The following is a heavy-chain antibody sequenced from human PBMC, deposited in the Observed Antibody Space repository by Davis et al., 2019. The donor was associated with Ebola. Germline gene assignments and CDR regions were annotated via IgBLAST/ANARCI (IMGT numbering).Heavy chain of an antibody. CDR3: TRGGYSSSWYVFEDYYYGMDV. V-gene: IGHV3-49*04. J-gene: IGHJ6*02. CDR2: IRSKAYGGTT. CDR1: GFTFGDYA. Sequence: GGSLRLSCTASGFTFGDYAMSWVRQAPGKGLEWVGFIRSKAYGGTTEYAASVKGRFTISRDDSKSIAYLQMNSLKTEDTAVYYCTRGGYSSSWYVFEDYYYGMDVWGQGTTVTVSS. D-gene: IGHD6-13*01.